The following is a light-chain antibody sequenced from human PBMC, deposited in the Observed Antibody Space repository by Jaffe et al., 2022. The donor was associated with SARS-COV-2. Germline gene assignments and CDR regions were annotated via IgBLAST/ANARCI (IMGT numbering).Light chain of an antibody. J-gene: IGLJ2*01. Sequence: QSPLTQPASVSGSPGQSITISCTGTSSDVGGYNYVSWYQHHPGKAPKLMIYDVSNRPSGVSNRFSGSKSGNTASLTISGLQAEDEADYYCSSYTSSSTLVFGGGTKLTVL. V-gene: IGLV2-14*03. CDR2: DVS. CDR3: SSYTSSSTLV. CDR1: SSDVGGYNY.